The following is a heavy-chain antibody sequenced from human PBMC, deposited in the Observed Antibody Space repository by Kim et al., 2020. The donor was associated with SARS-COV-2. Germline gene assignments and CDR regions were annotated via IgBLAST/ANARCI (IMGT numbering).Heavy chain of an antibody. V-gene: IGHV3-7*01. CDR3: ATDLAQWLASRYFYGMDV. J-gene: IGHJ6*02. Sequence: GGSLRLSCAASGFTFSSYWMSWVRQAPGKGLEWVANIKQDGSEKYYVDSVKGRFTISRDNAKNSLYLQMNSLRIDDTALYYCATDLAQWLASRYFYGMDVWGQGTTVTVSS. CDR2: IKQDGSEK. D-gene: IGHD6-19*01. CDR1: GFTFSSYW.